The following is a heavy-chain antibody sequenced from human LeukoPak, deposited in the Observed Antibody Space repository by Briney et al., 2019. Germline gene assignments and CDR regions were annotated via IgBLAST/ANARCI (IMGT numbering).Heavy chain of an antibody. J-gene: IGHJ4*02. CDR3: ARDDIVGATIFDY. Sequence: SGGSLRLSCAASGFTFSSYGMHWVRQGPGKGLVWVSRINTDGSSTRNADSVKGRFTISRDNAKNTLYLQMNSLRAEDTAVYYCARDDIVGATIFDYWGQGTLVTVSS. CDR2: INTDGSST. CDR1: GFTFSSYG. V-gene: IGHV3-74*01. D-gene: IGHD1-26*01.